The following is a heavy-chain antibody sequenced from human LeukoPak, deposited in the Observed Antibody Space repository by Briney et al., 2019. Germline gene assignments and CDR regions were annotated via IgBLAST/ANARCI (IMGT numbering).Heavy chain of an antibody. J-gene: IGHJ4*02. Sequence: GGSLRLSCAASGFTFSSYWMSWVGKVPGKGWGWVANIKQDGSEKYYVDSVKGRFTISRDNAKNSLYLQMNSLRAEDTAVYYCAREVINYYDSSGYYDYWGQGTLVTVSS. CDR1: GFTFSSYW. V-gene: IGHV3-7*01. CDR3: AREVINYYDSSGYYDY. CDR2: IKQDGSEK. D-gene: IGHD3-22*01.